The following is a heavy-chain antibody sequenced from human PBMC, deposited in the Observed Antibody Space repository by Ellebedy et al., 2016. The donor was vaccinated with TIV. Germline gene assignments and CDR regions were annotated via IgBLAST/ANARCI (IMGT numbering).Heavy chain of an antibody. J-gene: IGHJ4*02. CDR1: GYTFTSYG. CDR2: ISAYNGNT. V-gene: IGHV1-18*01. CDR3: ARDRRGAQWLRPASLDY. D-gene: IGHD5-12*01. Sequence: ASVKVSCKASGYTFTSYGISWVRQAPGQGLEWMGWISAYNGNTNYAQKFQGRVTMTRDTSISTAYMELSRLRSDDTAVYYCARDRRGAQWLRPASLDYWGQGTLVTVSS.